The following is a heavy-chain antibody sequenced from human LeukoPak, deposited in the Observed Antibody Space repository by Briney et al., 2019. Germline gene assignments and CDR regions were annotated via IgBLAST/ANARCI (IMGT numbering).Heavy chain of an antibody. CDR3: ARAKVAAAAKGGLNWFDP. J-gene: IGHJ5*02. CDR2: INHSGST. D-gene: IGHD6-13*01. CDR1: GGSFSGYY. V-gene: IGHV4-34*01. Sequence: SETLSLTCAVYGGSFSGYYWSWIRQPPGKGLERIGEINHSGSTNYNPSLKSRVTISVDTSKNQFSLKLSSVTAADTAVYYCARAKVAAAAKGGLNWFDPWGQGTLVTVSS.